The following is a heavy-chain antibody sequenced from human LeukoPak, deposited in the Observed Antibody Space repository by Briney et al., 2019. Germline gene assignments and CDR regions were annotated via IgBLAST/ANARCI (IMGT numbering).Heavy chain of an antibody. D-gene: IGHD2-21*01. CDR1: GGTFSSYT. V-gene: IGHV1-69*02. CDR2: IIPILGIA. CDR3: ASNIVVVLDAFDI. Sequence: SVKVSCKASGGTFSSYTISWVRQAPGQGLEWMGRIIPILGIANYAQKFQGRVTITADKSTSTAYMELSSLGSEDTAVYYCASNIVVVLDAFDIWGQGTMVTVSS. J-gene: IGHJ3*02.